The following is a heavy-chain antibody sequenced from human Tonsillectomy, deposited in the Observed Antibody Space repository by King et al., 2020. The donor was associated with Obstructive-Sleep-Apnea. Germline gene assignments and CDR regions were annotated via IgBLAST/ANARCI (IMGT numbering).Heavy chain of an antibody. CDR1: GYSFTSYW. V-gene: IGHV5-51*01. CDR3: ARQSDYYGSGPKGDY. CDR2: IYPGDSDT. D-gene: IGHD3-10*01. Sequence: QLVQSGAEVKKPGESLKISCKGSGYSFTSYWIGWVRQMPGKGLEWMGIIYPGDSDTRYSPSFQGQVTTSAAKSISTAYLQWSSLKASDTAMYYCARQSDYYGSGPKGDYWGQGTLVTVSS. J-gene: IGHJ4*02.